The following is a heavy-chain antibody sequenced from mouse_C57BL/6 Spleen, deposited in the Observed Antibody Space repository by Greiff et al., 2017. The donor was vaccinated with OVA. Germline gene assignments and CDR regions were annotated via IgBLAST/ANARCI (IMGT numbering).Heavy chain of an antibody. V-gene: IGHV5-16*01. CDR3: ARDTQLGAFDY. J-gene: IGHJ2*01. CDR2: INYDGSST. D-gene: IGHD4-1*02. Sequence: EVQVVESEGGLVQPGSSMKLSCTASGFTFSDYYMAWVRQVPEKGLEWVANINYDGSSTYYLDSLKSRFIISRDNAKNILYLQMSSLKSEDTATYYCARDTQLGAFDYWGQGTTLTVSS. CDR1: GFTFSDYY.